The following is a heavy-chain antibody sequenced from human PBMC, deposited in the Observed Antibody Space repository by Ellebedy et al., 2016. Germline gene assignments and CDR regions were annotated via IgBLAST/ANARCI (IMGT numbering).Heavy chain of an antibody. V-gene: IGHV3-33*01. CDR3: GRGNAVPGPEPLDY. J-gene: IGHJ4*02. Sequence: LSLTCAASGFPLTHFGIHWVRQPPGKGLEWVAVVWSNGNENYADSMKSRFTVSRDTSKNTVYLQMNSLRAEDTAIYFCGRGNAVPGPEPLDYWGQGTLVAVSS. CDR2: VWSNGNE. D-gene: IGHD6-19*01. CDR1: GFPLTHFG.